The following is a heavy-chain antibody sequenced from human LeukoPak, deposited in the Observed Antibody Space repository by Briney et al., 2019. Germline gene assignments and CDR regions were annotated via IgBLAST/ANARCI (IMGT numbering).Heavy chain of an antibody. CDR3: ARDPLPYYDSSGYHLDY. Sequence: SVIVSCTASGGTFSSYAISWVRQASGQGLEWMGGIIPIFGTANYAQKFQGRVTITADESTSTAYMELSSLRSEDTAVYYCARDPLPYYDSSGYHLDYWGQGTLVTVSS. J-gene: IGHJ4*02. CDR2: IIPIFGTA. V-gene: IGHV1-69*13. CDR1: GGTFSSYA. D-gene: IGHD3-22*01.